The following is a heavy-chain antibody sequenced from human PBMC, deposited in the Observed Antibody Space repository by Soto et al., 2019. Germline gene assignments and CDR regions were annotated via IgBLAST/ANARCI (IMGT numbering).Heavy chain of an antibody. CDR2: ISGYNGDT. V-gene: IGHV1-18*04. CDR3: ARDDVLRFLGWYPPDAFDI. CDR1: GYTFIGYG. J-gene: IGHJ3*02. Sequence: ASVKVSCKASGYTFIGYGISWVRQAPGQGLEWMGWISGYNGDTRYAQNFQGRVTMTTDASTNTAYMDLRTLRSDDTAVYYCARDDVLRFLGWYPPDAFDIWGQGTMVTVSS. D-gene: IGHD3-3*01.